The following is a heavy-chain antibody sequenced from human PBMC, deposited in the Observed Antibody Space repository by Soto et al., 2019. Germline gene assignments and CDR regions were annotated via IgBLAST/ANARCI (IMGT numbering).Heavy chain of an antibody. V-gene: IGHV3-30-3*01. D-gene: IGHD3-22*01. Sequence: QPGGSLRLSCAASGFTFSSYAMHWVRQAPGKGLEWVAVISYDGSNKYYADSVKGRFTISRDNSKNSLYLQMNSLRAEDTALYYCARVATYYYDSSGYTFDYWGQGTLVTVSS. CDR2: ISYDGSNK. CDR3: ARVATYYYDSSGYTFDY. CDR1: GFTFSSYA. J-gene: IGHJ4*02.